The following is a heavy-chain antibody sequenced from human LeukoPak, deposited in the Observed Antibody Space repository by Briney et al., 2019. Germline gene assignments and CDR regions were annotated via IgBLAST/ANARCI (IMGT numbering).Heavy chain of an antibody. V-gene: IGHV1-69*05. J-gene: IGHJ4*02. CDR3: ASERRRSANPAY. Sequence: ASVKVSCKASGGTFSSYAISWVRQAPGQGLEWMGRIIPIFGTANYAQKFQGRVTITTDESTSTAYMELSSLRSEDTAVYYCASERRRSANPAYWRQGTLVTVSS. D-gene: IGHD2-15*01. CDR2: IIPIFGTA. CDR1: GGTFSSYA.